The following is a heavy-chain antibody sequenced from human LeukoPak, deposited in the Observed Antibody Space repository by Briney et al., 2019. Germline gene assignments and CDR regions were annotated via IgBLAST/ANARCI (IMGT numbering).Heavy chain of an antibody. CDR3: ARDRGYDILTGYYDY. D-gene: IGHD3-9*01. CDR2: ISNNGGYT. CDR1: GFTFSSSA. Sequence: PGGSLRLSCAASGFTFSSSAMSWVRQAPGKGLEWVSAISNNGGYTYYADSVQGRFTISRDNSKSTLCLQMNSLRAEDTAVYYCARDRGYDILTGYYDYWGQGTLVTVSS. V-gene: IGHV3-23*01. J-gene: IGHJ4*02.